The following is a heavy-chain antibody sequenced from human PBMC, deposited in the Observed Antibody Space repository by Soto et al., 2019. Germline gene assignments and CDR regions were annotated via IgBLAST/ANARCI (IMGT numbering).Heavy chain of an antibody. CDR3: VREVRRDFDY. CDR2: ISTSGSTI. Sequence: PGGSLRRSCAASGFTFSSYEMNWVRQAPGKGLEWISYISTSGSTIFYADSVKGRFTISRDNAKNSLFLQMNSLRAEDTAVYYCVREVRRDFDYWGQGTPVTVSS. V-gene: IGHV3-48*03. D-gene: IGHD3-10*01. J-gene: IGHJ4*02. CDR1: GFTFSSYE.